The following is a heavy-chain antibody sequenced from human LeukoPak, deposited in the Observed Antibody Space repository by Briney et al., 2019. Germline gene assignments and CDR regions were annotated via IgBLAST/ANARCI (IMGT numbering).Heavy chain of an antibody. J-gene: IGHJ5*02. CDR3: ARHNWNYGWFDP. CDR2: IIPIFGTA. D-gene: IGHD1-7*01. V-gene: IGHV1-69*05. CDR1: RGILGRYP. Sequence: STDHVSYLACRGILGRYPSRWLGQAPGAGLEWMGRIIPIFGTANYAQKFQGRVTITTDESTSTAYMELSSLRSEDTAVYYCARHNWNYGWFDPWGQGTLVTVSS.